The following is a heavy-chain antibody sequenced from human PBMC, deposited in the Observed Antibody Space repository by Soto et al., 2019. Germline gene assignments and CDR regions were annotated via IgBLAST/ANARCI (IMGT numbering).Heavy chain of an antibody. CDR3: ARDQAMAQFDY. CDR2: ISAYNGNT. CDR1: GYTFTSYG. D-gene: IGHD5-18*01. Sequence: EASVKVSCKASGYTFTSYGISWVRQAPGQGLEWMGWISAYNGNTKYAQNLQGRVTMTTDTSTSTAYMELRSLRSDDTAVYYCARDQAMAQFDYWGQGTLVTVSS. J-gene: IGHJ4*02. V-gene: IGHV1-18*01.